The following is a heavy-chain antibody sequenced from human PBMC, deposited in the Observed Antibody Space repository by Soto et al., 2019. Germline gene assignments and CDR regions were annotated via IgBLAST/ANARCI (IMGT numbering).Heavy chain of an antibody. D-gene: IGHD3-22*01. V-gene: IGHV4-30-4*01. CDR1: GRSISSVNYY. J-gene: IGHJ5*02. CDR2: IYYSGST. CDR3: AREVIVSDNLFDP. Sequence: SETLSLTCTVSGRSISSVNYYWSWIRQPPGKGLEWIGYIYYSGSTYYNPSLKSRVTISVDTSKNQFSLKLSSVTAADTAVYYFAREVIVSDNLFDPCGKGTLVTVSS.